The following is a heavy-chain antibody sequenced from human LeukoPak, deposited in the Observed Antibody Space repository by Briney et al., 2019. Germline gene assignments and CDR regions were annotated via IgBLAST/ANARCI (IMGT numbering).Heavy chain of an antibody. Sequence: GGSLRLSCAASGFTFTKFWMAWVRQAPGKGLEWVGNIKQDGSIQYYGDFVKGRFTISRDNARNSLYLQMNSLRAEDTALYYCATSYDSSGCDWGQGTLVTVSA. D-gene: IGHD3-22*01. V-gene: IGHV3-7*01. CDR3: ATSYDSSGCD. CDR1: GFTFTKFW. CDR2: IKQDGSIQ. J-gene: IGHJ4*02.